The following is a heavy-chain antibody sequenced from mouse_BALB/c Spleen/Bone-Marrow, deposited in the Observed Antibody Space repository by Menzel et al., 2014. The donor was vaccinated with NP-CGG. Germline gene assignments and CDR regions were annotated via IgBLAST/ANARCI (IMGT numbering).Heavy chain of an antibody. CDR1: GFSISNYA. CDR2: IWRGGNR. D-gene: IGHD2-4*01. CDR3: ARNYDFGDYYAMDY. Sequence: VKLVESGPGLVQPSQSLSITCTVSGFSISNYAVHWVRQSPGKGLEWLGVIWRGGNRDYNAAFISRLSISKDNSKSQVFFKMNSLQPNDTAIYYCARNYDFGDYYAMDYWGQGTSVTVSS. J-gene: IGHJ4*01. V-gene: IGHV2-2*02.